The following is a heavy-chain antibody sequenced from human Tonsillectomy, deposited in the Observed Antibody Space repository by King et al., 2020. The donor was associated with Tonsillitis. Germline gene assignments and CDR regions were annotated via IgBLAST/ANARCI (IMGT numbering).Heavy chain of an antibody. J-gene: IGHJ4*02. CDR1: GFTFSSYS. D-gene: IGHD3-10*01. Sequence: VQLVESGGGLVQPGGSLRLSCAASGFTFSSYSMNWVRQAPGKGLEWVSYISSSSSNIYYADSVKGRFTISRDNAKNSLYLQMNSLRAEDTAVYYCARDQYYYGSGFDYWGQGTLVTVSS. V-gene: IGHV3-48*04. CDR2: ISSSSSNI. CDR3: ARDQYYYGSGFDY.